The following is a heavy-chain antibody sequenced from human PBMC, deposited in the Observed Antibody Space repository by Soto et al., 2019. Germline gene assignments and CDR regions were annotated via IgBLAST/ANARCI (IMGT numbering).Heavy chain of an antibody. D-gene: IGHD5-18*01. J-gene: IGHJ2*01. V-gene: IGHV3-30-3*01. Sequence: QVQLVESGGGVVQPGRSLRLSCAASGFTFSSYAMHWVRQAPGKGLEWVAVISYDGSNKYYADSVKGRFTISRDNSTNTLYLQMHSLRAVDTAVYYCARDPLWGTAMVLWYFDLWGRGTLVTVSS. CDR2: ISYDGSNK. CDR3: ARDPLWGTAMVLWYFDL. CDR1: GFTFSSYA.